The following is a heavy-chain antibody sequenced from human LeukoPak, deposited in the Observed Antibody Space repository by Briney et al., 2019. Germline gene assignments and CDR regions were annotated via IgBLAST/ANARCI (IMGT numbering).Heavy chain of an antibody. CDR3: ARAPMITFGGVIVSPPYYFDY. Sequence: GGSLRLSCAASGFTFSSYSMNWVRQAPGKGLEWVSSISSSSSYIYYADSVKGRFTISRDNAKNSLYLQMNSLRAEDTALYYCARAPMITFGGVIVSPPYYFDYWGQGTLVTVSS. CDR2: ISSSSSYI. J-gene: IGHJ4*02. V-gene: IGHV3-21*04. D-gene: IGHD3-16*02. CDR1: GFTFSSYS.